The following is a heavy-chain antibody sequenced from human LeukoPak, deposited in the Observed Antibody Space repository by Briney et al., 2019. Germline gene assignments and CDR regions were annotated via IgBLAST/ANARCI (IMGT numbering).Heavy chain of an antibody. Sequence: GGSLRLSCAASGFTFDDYAMHWVRQAPGKGLEWVSGISWNSGSIGYADSVKGRFTISRDNAKNSLYLQMNSLRAEDTALYYCAKVYNWNDMGAFDIWGQGTMVTVSS. CDR1: GFTFDDYA. CDR3: AKVYNWNDMGAFDI. V-gene: IGHV3-9*01. D-gene: IGHD1-1*01. CDR2: ISWNSGSI. J-gene: IGHJ3*02.